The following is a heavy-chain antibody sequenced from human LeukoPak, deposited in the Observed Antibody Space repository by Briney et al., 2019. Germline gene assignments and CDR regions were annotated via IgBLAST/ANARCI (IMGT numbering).Heavy chain of an antibody. CDR2: IYYSGST. Sequence: SETLSLTCAVYGGSFSSYYWSWIRQPPGKGLEWIGYIYYSGSTNYNPSLKSRVTISVDTSKNQFSLKLSSVTAADTAVYYCATPRAGIDAFDIWGQGTMVTVSS. J-gene: IGHJ3*02. V-gene: IGHV4-59*08. CDR3: ATPRAGIDAFDI. CDR1: GGSFSSYY. D-gene: IGHD6-19*01.